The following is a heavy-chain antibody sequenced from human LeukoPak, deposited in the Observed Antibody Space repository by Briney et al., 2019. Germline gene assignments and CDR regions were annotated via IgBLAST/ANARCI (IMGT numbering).Heavy chain of an antibody. Sequence: SETLSLTCTVSGGSISSYYWSWIRQPAGKGLEWIGRIYTSGSTNYNPSLKSRVTMSVDTSKNQFSLKLSSVTAADTAVYYCVRDYSPIIYGVRSDVKVFDIWGQGTMVTVSS. J-gene: IGHJ3*02. CDR2: IYTSGST. CDR1: GGSISSYY. V-gene: IGHV4-4*07. CDR3: VRDYSPIIYGVRSDVKVFDI. D-gene: IGHD2-21*01.